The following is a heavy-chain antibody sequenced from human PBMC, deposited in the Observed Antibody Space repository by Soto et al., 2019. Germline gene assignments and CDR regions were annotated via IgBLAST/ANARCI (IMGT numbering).Heavy chain of an antibody. CDR2: INHSGST. D-gene: IGHD3-10*01. CDR1: GGSFSGYY. J-gene: IGHJ4*02. CDR3: ARDGSPDYFEFDY. V-gene: IGHV4-34*01. Sequence: PSETLSLTCAVYGGSFSGYYWSWIRQPPGKGLEWIGEINHSGSTNYNPSLKSRVTISVDTSKNQFSLKLSSVTAADTAVYYCARDGSPDYFEFDYWGQGTLVTVSS.